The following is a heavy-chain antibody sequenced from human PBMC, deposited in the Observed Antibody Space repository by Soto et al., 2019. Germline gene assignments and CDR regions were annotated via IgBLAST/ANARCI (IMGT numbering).Heavy chain of an antibody. CDR2: IYPGDSDT. CDR3: ARGTVSSDFDY. Sequence: GESLKISCNGSGYSFANYWIGWVRQMPGKGLEWMGIIYPGDSDTRYSPSFQGQVTISADKSISTAYLQWSSLKASDTAMYYCARGTVSSDFDYWGQGTLVTSPQ. J-gene: IGHJ4*02. CDR1: GYSFANYW. V-gene: IGHV5-51*01. D-gene: IGHD4-17*01.